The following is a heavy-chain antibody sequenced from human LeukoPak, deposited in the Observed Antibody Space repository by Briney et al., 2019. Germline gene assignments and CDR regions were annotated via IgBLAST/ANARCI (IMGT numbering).Heavy chain of an antibody. D-gene: IGHD6-19*01. CDR1: GYTFTSYY. CDR2: INPSGGST. Sequence: ASVKLSCKTSGYTFTSYYMHWVRQAPGQGLEWMGIINPSGGSTTSAQKFQGRVTMTRDTSTSTVYMELSSLRSEDTAPYYCARVHTSGWYGGPLAYWGQGTLVTVSS. V-gene: IGHV1-46*01. CDR3: ARVHTSGWYGGPLAY. J-gene: IGHJ4*02.